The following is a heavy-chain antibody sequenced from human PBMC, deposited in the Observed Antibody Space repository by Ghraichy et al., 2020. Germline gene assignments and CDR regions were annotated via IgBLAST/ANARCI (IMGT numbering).Heavy chain of an antibody. V-gene: IGHV4-38-2*02. D-gene: IGHD3-3*01. J-gene: IGHJ3*02. CDR1: GYSISSGYY. Sequence: SETLSLTCTVSGYSISSGYYWGWIRQAPGKGLEWFGTVHHSGKTYYNPSLKSRVTISVDTSKNQFSLKLSSVTAADTAVYSCAGAVFGTASAFDIWGQGTKGAVSS. CDR3: AGAVFGTASAFDI. CDR2: VHHSGKT.